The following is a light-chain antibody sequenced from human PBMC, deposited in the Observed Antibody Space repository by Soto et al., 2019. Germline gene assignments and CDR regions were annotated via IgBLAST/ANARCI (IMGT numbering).Light chain of an antibody. J-gene: IGLJ1*01. CDR1: SSDLGGYNY. CDR3: SSHTSSGTYV. CDR2: DVS. Sequence: QSALTQPASVSGSPGQSITASCTGTSSDLGGYNYVSWYQQHPGKAPKLIIHDVSNRPSGVSNRFSGSKSGNSASLTISGLQAEDEADYYCSSHTSSGTYVFGSGTKLTVL. V-gene: IGLV2-14*03.